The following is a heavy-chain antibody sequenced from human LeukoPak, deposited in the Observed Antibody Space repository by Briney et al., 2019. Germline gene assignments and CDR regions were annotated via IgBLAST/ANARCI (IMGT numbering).Heavy chain of an antibody. CDR1: GFTFSSYS. D-gene: IGHD1-26*01. Sequence: GGALRLSCAASGFTFSSYSMNWVRQAPGKGLEWVSSISSSSSYIYYADSVKGRFTISRDNAKNSLYLQMNSLRAEDAAVYYCAKGVWDWYYFDYWGQGTLVTVSS. V-gene: IGHV3-21*01. CDR2: ISSSSSYI. CDR3: AKGVWDWYYFDY. J-gene: IGHJ4*02.